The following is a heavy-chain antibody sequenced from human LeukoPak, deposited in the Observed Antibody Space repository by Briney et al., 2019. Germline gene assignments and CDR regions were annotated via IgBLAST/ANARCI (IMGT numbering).Heavy chain of an antibody. Sequence: SETLSLTCSVSGGSISSYYWNWIRQPPGKGLEWIGYIFYSGRTSYNPSLKSRLTISVDTSKNHFSLTLSSVTAADTAVYYCARGQKYVSGFTVTELGSGYYDNWGQGALVTVSS. CDR3: ARGQKYVSGFTVTELGSGYYDN. V-gene: IGHV4-59*01. D-gene: IGHD3-10*01. CDR1: GGSISSYY. CDR2: IFYSGRT. J-gene: IGHJ4*02.